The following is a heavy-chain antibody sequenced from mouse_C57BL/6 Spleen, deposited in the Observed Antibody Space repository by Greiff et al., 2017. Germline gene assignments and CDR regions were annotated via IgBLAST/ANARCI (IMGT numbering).Heavy chain of an antibody. CDR3: ARSGATAEFAY. J-gene: IGHJ3*01. Sequence: VQLKASGPELVKPGASVKISCKASGYTFTDYYMNWVKQSHGKSLEWIGDINPNNGGTSYNQKFKGKATLTVDKSSSTAYMELRSLTSEDSAVYYCARSGATAEFAYWGQGTLVTVSA. CDR1: GYTFTDYY. CDR2: INPNNGGT. V-gene: IGHV1-26*01. D-gene: IGHD1-2*01.